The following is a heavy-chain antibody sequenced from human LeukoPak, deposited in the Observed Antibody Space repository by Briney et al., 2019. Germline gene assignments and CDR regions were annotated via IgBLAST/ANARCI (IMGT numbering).Heavy chain of an antibody. V-gene: IGHV3-64D*09. D-gene: IGHD1-26*01. CDR3: VKAWVLDD. J-gene: IGHJ4*02. CDR1: GFSTSSYI. Sequence: GGSLRDSRSESGFSTSSYIVNTVRQAPGKGLEYVSAISSNGGSTYYADSVKGRFTISRDNPKNTLYLQMSSLRTEDAARYYCVKAWVLDDSGQGTLVTVSS. CDR2: ISSNGGST.